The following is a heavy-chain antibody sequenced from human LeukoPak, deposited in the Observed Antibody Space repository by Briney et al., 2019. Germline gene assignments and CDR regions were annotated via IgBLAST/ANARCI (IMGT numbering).Heavy chain of an antibody. CDR2: IYYSGST. CDR1: GGSISSSSYY. Sequence: PSETLSLTRTVSGGSISSSSYYWGWIRQPPGKGLEWLGSIYYSGSTYYNPSLKSRVTISVDTSKNQLSLKLSSVAAADTAVYYCASARTSSRSWFTFDYWGQGILVTVSS. CDR3: ASARTSSRSWFTFDY. J-gene: IGHJ4*02. V-gene: IGHV4-39*01. D-gene: IGHD6-13*01.